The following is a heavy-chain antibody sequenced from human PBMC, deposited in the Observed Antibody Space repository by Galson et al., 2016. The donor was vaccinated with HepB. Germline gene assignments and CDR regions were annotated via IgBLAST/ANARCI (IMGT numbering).Heavy chain of an antibody. CDR1: GFTFGDYP. Sequence: LRLSCASSGFTFGDYPMTWVRQAPGKGLEWVGFISSKAYGGTTEYAESVKGRFTISRDNSKNIAYLQMDSLKIEDTAVYYCTRDYDLDYWGPGTLVTVSS. J-gene: IGHJ4*02. V-gene: IGHV3-49*04. CDR2: ISSKAYGGTT. D-gene: IGHD5-12*01. CDR3: TRDYDLDY.